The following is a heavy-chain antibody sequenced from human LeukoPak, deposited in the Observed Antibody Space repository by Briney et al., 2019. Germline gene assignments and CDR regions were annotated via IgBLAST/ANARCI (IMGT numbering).Heavy chain of an antibody. Sequence: PGGSLRLSCAASGFTFSSYGMHWVRQAPGKGLEWVAVISYDGSNKYYADSVKGRFTISRDNSKNTLYLQMNSLRAEDTAVYYCARDACDSGCLDYWGQGTLVTVSS. V-gene: IGHV3-30*03. D-gene: IGHD6-19*01. CDR1: GFTFSSYG. CDR2: ISYDGSNK. J-gene: IGHJ4*02. CDR3: ARDACDSGCLDY.